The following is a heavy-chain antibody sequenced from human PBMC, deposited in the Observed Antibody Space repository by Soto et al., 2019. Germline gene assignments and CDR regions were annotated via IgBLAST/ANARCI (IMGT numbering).Heavy chain of an antibody. Sequence: SETLSLTCTVSGGSISSSSYYWGWIRQSPGKGLEWIGSIYYSGSTYYNPSLKSRVTISVDTSKNQFSLKLSSVTAADTAVYYCASKQDRSSWYASGRLDPWGQGTLVTVSS. J-gene: IGHJ5*02. CDR3: ASKQDRSSWYASGRLDP. CDR1: GGSISSSSYY. D-gene: IGHD6-13*01. CDR2: IYYSGST. V-gene: IGHV4-39*01.